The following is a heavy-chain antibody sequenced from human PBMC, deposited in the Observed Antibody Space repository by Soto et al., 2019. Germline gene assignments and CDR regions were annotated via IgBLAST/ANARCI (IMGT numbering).Heavy chain of an antibody. V-gene: IGHV3-48*03. CDR2: ISSGGSTI. J-gene: IGHJ5*02. Sequence: PGGSLRLSCAASGFIFSSYEMNWVRHAPGKGLEWVSYISSGGSTIYYPDSVKGRFTISRDNAKNSLYLQMNSLRAEDTALYYCARAGAASGTRWFDPWGQGTLVTSP. CDR1: GFIFSSYE. CDR3: ARAGAASGTRWFDP. D-gene: IGHD6-13*01.